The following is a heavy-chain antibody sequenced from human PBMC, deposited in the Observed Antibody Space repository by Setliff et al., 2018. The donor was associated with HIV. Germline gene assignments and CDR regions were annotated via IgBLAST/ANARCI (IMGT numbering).Heavy chain of an antibody. CDR1: GDSISSSIYY. CDR3: ATVVPAAHFDY. Sequence: SETLSLTCAVSGDSISSSIYYWGWIRQPPGKGLEWIGSVYYGGSTYYNPSLKSRVAISVDTSKNQFSLKLSSVTAADTAVYYCATVVPAAHFDYWGQGTLVTVSS. CDR2: VYYGGST. D-gene: IGHD2-2*01. V-gene: IGHV4-39*01. J-gene: IGHJ4*02.